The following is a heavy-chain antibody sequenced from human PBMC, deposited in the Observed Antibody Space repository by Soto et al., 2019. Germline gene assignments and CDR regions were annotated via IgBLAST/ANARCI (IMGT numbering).Heavy chain of an antibody. Sequence: SETLSLTCTVSGGSISSYYWSWIRQPPGKGLEWIGYIYYSGSSNYNPSLKSRVTISVDTSKNQFSLKLSSVTAADTAVYYCARVYGDFLDYWGQGTLVTVSS. J-gene: IGHJ4*02. V-gene: IGHV4-59*01. CDR2: IYYSGSS. CDR3: ARVYGDFLDY. D-gene: IGHD4-17*01. CDR1: GGSISSYY.